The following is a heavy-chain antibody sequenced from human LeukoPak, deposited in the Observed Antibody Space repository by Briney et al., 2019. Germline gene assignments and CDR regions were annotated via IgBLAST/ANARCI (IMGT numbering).Heavy chain of an antibody. D-gene: IGHD2-21*02. CDR2: ISSRGDDT. J-gene: IGHJ4*02. CDR1: GFTFSTLA. CDR3: AKHRRSTLVTAYFDS. Sequence: GGSLRLSCTASGFTFSTLAMSWVRQAPGKGLEWVSSISSRGDDTSYADSVKGRFTISRDNSKNTLYLQLNSLRVDDAAIYYCAKHRRSTLVTAYFDSWGQGALVTVSS. V-gene: IGHV3-23*01.